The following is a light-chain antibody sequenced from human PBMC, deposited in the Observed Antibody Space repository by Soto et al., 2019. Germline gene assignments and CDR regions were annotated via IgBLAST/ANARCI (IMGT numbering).Light chain of an antibody. CDR3: QQCHSFPIT. J-gene: IGKJ5*01. Sequence: IVMTQTPLSLSVTPGQPASISCKSSQSLLQSDGNTYLYWYQQKPGKAPKLLIYTTSTLQSGVPSRFSGSGSGTDFTLTINSLQPEDYATYYCQQCHSFPITFGQGTRLEIK. V-gene: IGKV2-29*03. CDR1: QSLLQSDGNTY. CDR2: TTS.